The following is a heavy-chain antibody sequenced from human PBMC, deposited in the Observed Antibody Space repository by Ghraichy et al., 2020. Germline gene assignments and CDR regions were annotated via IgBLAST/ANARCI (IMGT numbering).Heavy chain of an antibody. D-gene: IGHD1-26*01. CDR3: AKGEDGSHDY. V-gene: IGHV3-30*18. CDR1: GFTFSRYG. CDR2: MSTDGKTK. J-gene: IGHJ4*02. Sequence: GGSLRLSCAASGFTFSRYGMHWVRQAPGKGLVWVALMSTDGKTKYYEDSVRGRFTISRDNSKNTLFLQINSLRAEDTAMYYCAKGEDGSHDYWGQGTLVTVSS.